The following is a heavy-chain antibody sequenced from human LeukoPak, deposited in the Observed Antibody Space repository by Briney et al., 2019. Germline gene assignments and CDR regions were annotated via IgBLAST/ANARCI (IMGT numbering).Heavy chain of an antibody. CDR3: AGGRLDCPHPQPNFDY. Sequence: TSQTLSLTCTVSGGSISSGDYYWSWIRQPPGKGLEWIGYIYYSGSTYYNPSLKSRVTISVDTSKNQFSLKLSSVTAADTAVYYCAGGRLDCPHPQPNFDYWGQGTLVTVSS. J-gene: IGHJ4*02. CDR1: GGSISSGDYY. CDR2: IYYSGST. V-gene: IGHV4-30-4*08. D-gene: IGHD3/OR15-3a*01.